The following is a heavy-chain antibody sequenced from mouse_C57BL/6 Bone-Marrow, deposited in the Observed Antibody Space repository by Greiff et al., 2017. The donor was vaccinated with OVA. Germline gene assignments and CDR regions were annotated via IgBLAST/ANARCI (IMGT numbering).Heavy chain of an antibody. V-gene: IGHV1-64*01. CDR3: ASGDGYCWYFDV. CDR2: IHPNSGST. J-gene: IGHJ1*03. CDR1: GYTFTSYW. Sequence: VQLQQPGAELVKPGASVKLSCKASGYTFTSYWMHWVKQRPGQGLEWIGMIHPNSGSTNYNEKFKSKATLTVDKSSSTAYMQLSSLTSEDSAVDYCASGDGYCWYFDVWGTGTTVTVSS. D-gene: IGHD2-3*01.